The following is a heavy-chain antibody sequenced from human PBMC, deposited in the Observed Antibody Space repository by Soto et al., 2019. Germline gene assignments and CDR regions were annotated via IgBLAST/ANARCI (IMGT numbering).Heavy chain of an antibody. CDR1: GYSFTSYW. J-gene: IGHJ6*02. CDR3: ARHMHYGMDV. CDR2: IDPSDSYT. V-gene: IGHV5-10-1*01. Sequence: PGESLKIACKGYGYSFTSYWISWVRQMPGKGLEWMGRIDPSDSYTNYSPSFQGHVTISADKSISTAYLQWSSLKASDTAMYYCARHMHYGMDVWGQGTTVTVSS.